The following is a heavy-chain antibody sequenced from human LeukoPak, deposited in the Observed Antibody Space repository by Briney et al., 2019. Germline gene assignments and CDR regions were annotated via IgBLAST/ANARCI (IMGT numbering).Heavy chain of an antibody. CDR1: GFTFSTYA. CDR3: AKGTVRFLEWSQLVLFDH. Sequence: GGSLRLSCPGSGFTFSTYAVDCVRQAPGKGLEWVSSISRTVENTYYADSVKGRFTISRDNSKNMVHLQMNSLRGDDTAVYYCAKGTVRFLEWSQLVLFDHRGQRALVTVSS. V-gene: IGHV3-23*01. J-gene: IGHJ4*02. D-gene: IGHD3-3*01. CDR2: ISRTVENT.